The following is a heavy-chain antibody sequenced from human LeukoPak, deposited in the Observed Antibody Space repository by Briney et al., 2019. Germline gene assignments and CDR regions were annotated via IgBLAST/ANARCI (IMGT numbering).Heavy chain of an antibody. J-gene: IGHJ4*02. CDR2: ISGSGGST. CDR1: GFTFSSYA. D-gene: IGHD2-21*02. V-gene: IGHV3-23*01. Sequence: GGSLRLSCEASGFTFSSYAMTWFRQAPGKGLEWVSTISGSGGSTYYADSVKGRFTISRDNSKNTLYLQMNSLRAEDTAVYFCAPLVVVTAIQLDYWGQGTLVTVSS. CDR3: APLVVVTAIQLDY.